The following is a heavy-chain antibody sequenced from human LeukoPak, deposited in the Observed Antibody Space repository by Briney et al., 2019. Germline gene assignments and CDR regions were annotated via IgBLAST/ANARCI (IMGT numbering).Heavy chain of an antibody. CDR2: IDHRGSS. CDR3: ATRSSTLAAARCFDD. Sequence: PETLSLTCAVHGESFSAYFWSWIRQVPGKGLEWIGEIDHRGSSNYNPPLKSRATISVDTSKNHFSLSLTSVTAADTAVYYCATRSSTLAAARCFDDWGQGTVVTVSS. D-gene: IGHD6-6*01. V-gene: IGHV4-34*01. CDR1: GESFSAYF. J-gene: IGHJ4*03.